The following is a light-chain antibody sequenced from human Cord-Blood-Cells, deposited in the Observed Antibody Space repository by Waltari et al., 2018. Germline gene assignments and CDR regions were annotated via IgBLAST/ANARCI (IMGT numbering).Light chain of an antibody. CDR3: QSYDSSHWV. V-gene: IGLV1-40*01. J-gene: IGLJ3*02. CDR2: GNS. CDR1: SSNIGAGYD. Sequence: QSVLTQPPSVSGAPGQRVTISCTGSSSNIGAGYDVHWYQQLPGTAPNLLFYGNSNRPSGVPDRFSGSKSGTSASLAITGLQAEDEADYYCQSYDSSHWVFGGGTKLTVL.